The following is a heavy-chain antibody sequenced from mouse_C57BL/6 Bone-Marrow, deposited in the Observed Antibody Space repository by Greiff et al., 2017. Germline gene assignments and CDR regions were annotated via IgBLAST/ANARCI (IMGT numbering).Heavy chain of an antibody. V-gene: IGHV14-1*01. CDR3: TLITTVVATRYFDV. J-gene: IGHJ1*03. Sequence: EVQLQQSGAELVRPGASVKLSCTASGFNIKDYYMHWVKQRPEQGLEWIGRIDPEDGATEYAPKFQGKATMTADTSSNTAYLQLSSLTSEDTAVYYCTLITTVVATRYFDVWGTGTTVTVSS. CDR2: IDPEDGAT. CDR1: GFNIKDYY. D-gene: IGHD1-1*01.